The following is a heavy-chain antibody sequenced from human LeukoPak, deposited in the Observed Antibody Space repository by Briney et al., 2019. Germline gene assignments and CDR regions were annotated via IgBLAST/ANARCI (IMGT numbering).Heavy chain of an antibody. CDR1: GGTFSSYA. J-gene: IGHJ4*02. V-gene: IGHV1-69*01. CDR2: IIPIFGTA. CDR3: ARDSNFAGSYQLIYFDY. Sequence: GSSVKVSCKASGGTFSSYAISWVRQAPGQGLEWMGGIIPIFGTANYAQKFQGRVTITADESTSTAYMELSSLRSEDTAVYYCARDSNFAGSYQLIYFDYWGQGTLVTVSS. D-gene: IGHD1-26*01.